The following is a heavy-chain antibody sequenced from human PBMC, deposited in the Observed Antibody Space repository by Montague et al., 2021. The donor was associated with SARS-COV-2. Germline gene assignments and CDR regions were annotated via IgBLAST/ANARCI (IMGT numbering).Heavy chain of an antibody. CDR3: GFNSVAGAGDS. CDR2: IKQDGSET. V-gene: IGHV3-7*01. D-gene: IGHD6-13*01. J-gene: IGHJ4*02. Sequence: SLRLSCAASGLAISMYWMTWVRQAPGKGLEWVANIKQDGSETYYADSVKGRFSISGDNTKNSLYLQLNSLRADDTAVYYCGFNSVAGAGDSLGQGTLVTVSS. CDR1: GLAISMYW.